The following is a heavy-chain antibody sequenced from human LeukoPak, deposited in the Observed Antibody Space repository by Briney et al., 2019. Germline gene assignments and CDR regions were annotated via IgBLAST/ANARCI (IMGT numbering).Heavy chain of an antibody. Sequence: GRSLRLSCAASGFTFSSYPMHWVRQAPGKGLEWVAVISYDGSEKHYADPVKGRFTISRDNSKNTLYLQMNSLRAEDTAVYYCAREGSSGYYPYWGQGILVTVSS. V-gene: IGHV3-30-3*01. CDR3: AREGSSGYYPY. J-gene: IGHJ4*02. D-gene: IGHD3-22*01. CDR1: GFTFSSYP. CDR2: ISYDGSEK.